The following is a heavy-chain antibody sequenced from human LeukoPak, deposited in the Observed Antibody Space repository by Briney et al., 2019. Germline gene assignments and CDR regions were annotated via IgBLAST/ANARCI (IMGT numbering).Heavy chain of an antibody. D-gene: IGHD2-2*02. CDR3: ARTHLGYCSSTSCYTPYNWFDP. CDR1: GGSLSGSY. Sequence: PSETLPLTCAVYGGSLSGSYWSWIRQPPGKGLEWIGEINHGGSTNYNPYLKSRLTISVDTSKNQFSLKLSSVTAADTAVYYCARTHLGYCSSTSCYTPYNWFDPWGQGTLVTVSS. V-gene: IGHV4-34*01. J-gene: IGHJ5*02. CDR2: INHGGST.